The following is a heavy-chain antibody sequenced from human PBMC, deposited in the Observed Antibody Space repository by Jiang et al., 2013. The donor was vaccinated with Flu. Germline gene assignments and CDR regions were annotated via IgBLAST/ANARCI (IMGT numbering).Heavy chain of an antibody. CDR3: ARKPWSRHFDY. Sequence: SGPGLVKPSGTLSLTCAVSGGSIISSNWWSWVRQPPGKGLEWIGEIYHSGSTNYNPSLKSRVTILVDKSKNQFSLKLSSVTAADTAAYYCARKPWSRHFDYWGQGNPGHRLL. J-gene: IGHJ4*02. CDR2: IYHSGST. CDR1: GGSIISSNW. V-gene: IGHV4-4*02.